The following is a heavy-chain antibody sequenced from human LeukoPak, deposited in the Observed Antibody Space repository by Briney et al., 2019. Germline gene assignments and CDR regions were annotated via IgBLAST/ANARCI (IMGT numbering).Heavy chain of an antibody. Sequence: SETLSLTCTVSGGSISSYYWSWIRQPPGKGLEWIGYIFYSGSTNYNPSLKSRVTISVDTSKNQFPLKLSSVTAADTAVYYCARGGTMTTVPLWGQGTLVTVSS. CDR1: GGSISSYY. CDR2: IFYSGST. V-gene: IGHV4-59*08. D-gene: IGHD4-17*01. CDR3: ARGGTMTTVPL. J-gene: IGHJ4*02.